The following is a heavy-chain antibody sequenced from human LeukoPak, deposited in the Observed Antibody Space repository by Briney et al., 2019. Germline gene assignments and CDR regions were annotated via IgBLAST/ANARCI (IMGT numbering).Heavy chain of an antibody. CDR1: GGSISSYY. Sequence: SGTLSLTCTVSGGSISSYYWSWIRQPPGKGLEWIGYIYYSGSTNYNPSLKSRVTISVDMSKNQFSLKLSSVTAADTAVYYCARRDYESSGYYYFQNWGQGTLVTVSS. J-gene: IGHJ1*01. CDR2: IYYSGST. CDR3: ARRDYESSGYYYFQN. V-gene: IGHV4-59*01. D-gene: IGHD3-22*01.